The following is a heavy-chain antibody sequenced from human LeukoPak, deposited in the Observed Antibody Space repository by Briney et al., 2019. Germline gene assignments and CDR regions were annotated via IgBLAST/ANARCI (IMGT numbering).Heavy chain of an antibody. D-gene: IGHD3-22*01. J-gene: IGHJ6*03. V-gene: IGHV4-59*01. Sequence: SGTLSLTCTVSGGSISSYYWSWIRQPPGKGLEWIGYIYYSGSTNYNPSLKSRVTISVDTSKNQFSLKLSSVTAADTAVYYCARGGCITNDDSSSAYYYYYYYYMDVWGKGTTVTISS. CDR1: GGSISSYY. CDR2: IYYSGST. CDR3: ARGGCITNDDSSSAYYYYYYYYMDV.